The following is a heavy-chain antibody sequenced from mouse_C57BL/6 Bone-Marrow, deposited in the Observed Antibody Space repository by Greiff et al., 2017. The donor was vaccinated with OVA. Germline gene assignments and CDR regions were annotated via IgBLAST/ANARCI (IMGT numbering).Heavy chain of an antibody. CDR2: IDPSDSYT. CDR3: ARERIYYDYDWYFDV. Sequence: VQLQQPGAELVKPGASVKLSCKASGYTFTSYWMQWVKQRPGQGLEWIGEIDPSDSYTNYNQKFKGKATLTVDTSSSTAYMQLSSLTSEDSAVYDCARERIYYDYDWYFDVWGTGTTVTVSS. J-gene: IGHJ1*03. D-gene: IGHD2-4*01. CDR1: GYTFTSYW. V-gene: IGHV1-50*01.